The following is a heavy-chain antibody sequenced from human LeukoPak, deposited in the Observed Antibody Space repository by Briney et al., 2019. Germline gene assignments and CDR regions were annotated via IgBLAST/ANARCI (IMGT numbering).Heavy chain of an antibody. CDR3: ATSEAVYYMDV. Sequence: ASVKASCKASGGTFSSYAISWVRQAPGQGLEWMGGIIPIFGTANYAQKFQGRVTITTDESTSTAYMELSSLRSEDTAVYYCATSEAVYYMDVWGKGTTVTVSS. V-gene: IGHV1-69*05. J-gene: IGHJ6*03. CDR2: IIPIFGTA. CDR1: GGTFSSYA.